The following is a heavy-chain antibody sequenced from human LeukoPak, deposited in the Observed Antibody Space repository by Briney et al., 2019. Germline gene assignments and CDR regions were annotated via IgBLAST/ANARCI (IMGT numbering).Heavy chain of an antibody. CDR2: INPNSGGT. D-gene: IGHD6-19*01. V-gene: IGHV1-2*02. J-gene: IGHJ4*02. CDR1: GYTFTSYG. CDR3: ARSVAGTVGYFDY. Sequence: GASVKVSCKASGYTFTSYGISWLRQAPGQGLEWMGWINPNSGGTNYAQKFQGRVTMTRDTSISTAYMELSRLRSDDTAVYYCARSVAGTVGYFDYWGQGTLVTVSS.